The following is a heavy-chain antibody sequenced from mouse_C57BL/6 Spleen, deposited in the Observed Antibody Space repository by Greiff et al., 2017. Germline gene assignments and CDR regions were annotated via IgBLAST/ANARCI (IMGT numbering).Heavy chain of an antibody. CDR1: GYAFTNYL. D-gene: IGHD2-4*01. V-gene: IGHV1-54*01. Sequence: VQLQESGAELVRPGTSVKVSCKASGYAFTNYLIEWVKQRPGQGLEGIGVINPGSGGTNYNEKFKGKATLTADKSSSTAYMQLSSLTSEDSAVYFCAKSLDYDDAMDYWGQGTSVTVSS. CDR2: INPGSGGT. J-gene: IGHJ4*01. CDR3: AKSLDYDDAMDY.